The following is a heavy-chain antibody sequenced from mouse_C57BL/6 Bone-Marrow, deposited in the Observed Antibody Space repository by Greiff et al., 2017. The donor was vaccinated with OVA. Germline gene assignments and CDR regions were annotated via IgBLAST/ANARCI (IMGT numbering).Heavy chain of an antibody. CDR1: GFNIKDDY. V-gene: IGHV14-4*01. D-gene: IGHD2-3*01. Sequence: EVHLVESGAELVRPGASVKLSCTASGFNIKDDYMHWVKQRPEQGLEWIGWIDPENGDTEYASKFQGKATITADTSSNTAYLQLSSLTSEDTAVYYCIYDGYFWYFDVWGTGTTVTVSS. CDR2: IDPENGDT. CDR3: IYDGYFWYFDV. J-gene: IGHJ1*03.